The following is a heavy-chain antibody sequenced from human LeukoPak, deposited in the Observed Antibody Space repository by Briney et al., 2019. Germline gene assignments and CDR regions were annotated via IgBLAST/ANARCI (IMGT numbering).Heavy chain of an antibody. CDR3: ARAQKRSNAFDI. J-gene: IGHJ3*02. Sequence: PSETLSLTCTVSGGSISSSSYYWGWIRQPPGKGLEWIGSIYYSGSTYYNPSLKSRVTISVDTSKNQFSLKLSSVTAADTAVYYCARAQKRSNAFDIWGQGTMVTVSS. CDR1: GGSISSSSYY. D-gene: IGHD2-15*01. CDR2: IYYSGST. V-gene: IGHV4-39*07.